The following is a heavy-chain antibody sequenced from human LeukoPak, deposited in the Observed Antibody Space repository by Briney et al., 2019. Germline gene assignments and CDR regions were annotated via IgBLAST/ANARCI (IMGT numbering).Heavy chain of an antibody. CDR1: GGSISSNSYS. J-gene: IGHJ4*02. D-gene: IGHD1-1*01. V-gene: IGHV4-39*01. CDR3: ARRGVEDFDY. Sequence: SETLSLTCTVSGGSISSNSYSWGWIRQPPGKGLECIGILHSSGSTYYNPSLKSRVTISVDTSKNQLSLKLSSVTAADTAVYYCARRGVEDFDYWGQGTLVTVSS. CDR2: LHSSGST.